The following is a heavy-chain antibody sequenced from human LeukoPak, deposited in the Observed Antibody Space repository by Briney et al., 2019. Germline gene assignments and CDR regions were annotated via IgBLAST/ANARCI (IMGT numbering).Heavy chain of an antibody. CDR3: ARDISRWELSGY. CDR1: GGTFSTYA. CDR2: IIPIFGTA. V-gene: IGHV1-69*13. D-gene: IGHD1-26*01. Sequence: GASVKVSCKASGGTFSTYAISWVRQAPGQGLEWMGGIIPIFGTANYAQKFQGRVTITADESTRSAYMELSSLRSEDTAVYYCARDISRWELSGYWGQGTLVTVSS. J-gene: IGHJ4*02.